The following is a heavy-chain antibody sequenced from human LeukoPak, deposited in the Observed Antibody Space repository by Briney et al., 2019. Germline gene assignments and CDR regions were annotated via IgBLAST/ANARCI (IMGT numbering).Heavy chain of an antibody. Sequence: SETLSLTCTVSGGSISSYYWSWIRQPAGNGLEWIGRIYTSGSTNYNPSLKSRVTMSVDTSKNQFSLKLSSVTAADTAVYYCASNYYDSSGYSNDAFDIWGQGTMVTVSS. CDR1: GGSISSYY. CDR2: IYTSGST. D-gene: IGHD3-22*01. CDR3: ASNYYDSSGYSNDAFDI. J-gene: IGHJ3*02. V-gene: IGHV4-4*07.